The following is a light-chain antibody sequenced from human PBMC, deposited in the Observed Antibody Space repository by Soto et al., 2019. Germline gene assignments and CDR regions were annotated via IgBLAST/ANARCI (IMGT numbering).Light chain of an antibody. CDR3: SPYTRTSTVI. CDR1: SSDVGGYNF. CDR2: DVT. J-gene: IGLJ2*01. V-gene: IGLV2-14*03. Sequence: QSALTQPASVSGSPGQSIIISCTGTSSDVGGYNFVAWYQQHPGEGPKLLIYDVTNRPSGVSNRFSGSKSGNTASLTISGLQPEDAGYYYCSPYTRTSTVIFGGGTKVTVL.